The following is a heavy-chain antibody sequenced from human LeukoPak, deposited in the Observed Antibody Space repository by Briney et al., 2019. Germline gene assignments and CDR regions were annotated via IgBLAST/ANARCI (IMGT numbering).Heavy chain of an antibody. CDR3: ARRSDYIDY. Sequence: GSLRLSCAASGFTFNNYWMSWVRQAPGKGLEWVANIKQDGSEKYYVDSVKGRFTISRDNAKNSLYLQMNSLRAEDTAFYYCARRSDYIDYWGQGTLVTVSS. J-gene: IGHJ4*02. CDR2: IKQDGSEK. D-gene: IGHD4-17*01. CDR1: GFTFNNYW. V-gene: IGHV3-7*05.